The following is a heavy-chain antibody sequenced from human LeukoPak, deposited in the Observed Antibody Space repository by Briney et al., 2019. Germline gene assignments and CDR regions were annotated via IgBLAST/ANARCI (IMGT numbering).Heavy chain of an antibody. CDR3: ARDFSAFDI. Sequence: GGSLRLSCAASGFTFSSYSMNWVRQAPGKGLEWVANIKQDGSEKYYVDSVKGRFTISRDNAKNSLYLQMNSLRAEDTAVYYCARDFSAFDIWGQGTMVTVSS. V-gene: IGHV3-7*05. D-gene: IGHD3-3*01. CDR1: GFTFSSYS. J-gene: IGHJ3*02. CDR2: IKQDGSEK.